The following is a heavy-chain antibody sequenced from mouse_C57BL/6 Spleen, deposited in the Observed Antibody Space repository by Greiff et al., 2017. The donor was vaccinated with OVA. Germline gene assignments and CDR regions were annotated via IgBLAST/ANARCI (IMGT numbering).Heavy chain of an antibody. Sequence: VQLQQSGAELVRPGASVKLSCKASGYTFTDYYINWVKQRPGQGLEWIARIYPGSGNTYYNEKFKGKATLTAEKSSSTAYMQLSSLTSEDSAVYFCARGPYYYGSSFPFAYWGQGTLVTVSA. CDR3: ARGPYYYGSSFPFAY. J-gene: IGHJ3*01. D-gene: IGHD1-1*01. V-gene: IGHV1-76*01. CDR2: IYPGSGNT. CDR1: GYTFTDYY.